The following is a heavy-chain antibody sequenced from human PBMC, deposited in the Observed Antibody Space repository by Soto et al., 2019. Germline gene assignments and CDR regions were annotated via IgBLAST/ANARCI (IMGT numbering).Heavy chain of an antibody. D-gene: IGHD1-26*01. CDR3: ARDLIVGATPPYYFDY. CDR1: GYTFTSYG. Sequence: QVQLVQSGAEVKKPGASVKVSCKASGYTFTSYGISWVRQAPGQGLEWMGWIGAYNGNTHYAQKLQGRVTMTTETSTSTAYMELRGLRSDDTAVYYCARDLIVGATPPYYFDYWGQGALGTVSS. V-gene: IGHV1-18*01. CDR2: IGAYNGNT. J-gene: IGHJ4*02.